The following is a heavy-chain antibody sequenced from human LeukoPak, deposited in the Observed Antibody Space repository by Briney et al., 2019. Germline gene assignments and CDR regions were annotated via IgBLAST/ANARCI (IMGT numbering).Heavy chain of an antibody. CDR3: ARDFNWFDP. J-gene: IGHJ5*02. Sequence: SETLSLTCTVSGGSISSYYWSWIRQPPGEGLEWIGYIYYSGSTNYNPSLKSRVTISVDTSKNQFSLKLSSVTAADTAVYYCARDFNWFDPWGQGTLVTVSS. CDR2: IYYSGST. CDR1: GGSISSYY. V-gene: IGHV4-59*01.